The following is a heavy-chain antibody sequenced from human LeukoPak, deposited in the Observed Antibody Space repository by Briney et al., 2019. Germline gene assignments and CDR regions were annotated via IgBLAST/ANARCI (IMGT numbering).Heavy chain of an antibody. CDR2: IYTGGSA. Sequence: SETLSLTCTVSGGSISSYYWGWIRQPPGKGLQWIGYIYTGGSAYYNPSLYRRVAVSVDTSKNQFSLRLTSVTAADTAMYYCAIAYGDYRTGYYFDYWGQGTLVTVSS. V-gene: IGHV4-4*08. J-gene: IGHJ4*02. CDR3: AIAYGDYRTGYYFDY. D-gene: IGHD4-17*01. CDR1: GGSISSYY.